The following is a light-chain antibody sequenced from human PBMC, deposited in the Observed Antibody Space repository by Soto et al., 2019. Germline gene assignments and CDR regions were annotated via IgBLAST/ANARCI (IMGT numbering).Light chain of an antibody. CDR1: QSVSSY. Sequence: EIVLTQSPATLSLSPGERATLSCRASQSVSSYLAWYRQKPGQAPRLPIYDAPNRATGIPARFSGSGSGTDFTLTISSLEPEDFAVYYCQQRNTWPLTFGGGTKVEIK. V-gene: IGKV3-11*01. J-gene: IGKJ4*01. CDR2: DAP. CDR3: QQRNTWPLT.